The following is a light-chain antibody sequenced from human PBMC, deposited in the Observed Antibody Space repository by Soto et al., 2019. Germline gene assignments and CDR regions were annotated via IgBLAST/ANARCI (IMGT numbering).Light chain of an antibody. CDR2: EVN. J-gene: IGLJ2*01. CDR1: SSDVGVYDF. V-gene: IGLV2-8*01. Sequence: QSALTQPPSASGSPGQSVTISCTGSSSDVGVYDFVSWYQQHPGKAPKLLIYEVNKRPSGVPDRFSGSKSGNTASLTVSGLQAEDEADYHCSSYAGSSNVVFGGGTQLTVL. CDR3: SSYAGSSNVV.